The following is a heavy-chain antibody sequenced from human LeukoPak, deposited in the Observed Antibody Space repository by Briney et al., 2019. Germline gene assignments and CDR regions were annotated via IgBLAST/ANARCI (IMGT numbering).Heavy chain of an antibody. Sequence: SETLSLTCPVSGDSISTCYWSWVRQPPGKGLEWVGSIYYSGSTYSNASLTSRGTISVDTSKNQFSLKLKSVSAADTAVYFCARHVVAVAGTGYFDYWGQGTLVTVSS. CDR2: IYYSGST. V-gene: IGHV4-39*01. CDR1: GDSISTCY. D-gene: IGHD6-19*01. J-gene: IGHJ4*02. CDR3: ARHVVAVAGTGYFDY.